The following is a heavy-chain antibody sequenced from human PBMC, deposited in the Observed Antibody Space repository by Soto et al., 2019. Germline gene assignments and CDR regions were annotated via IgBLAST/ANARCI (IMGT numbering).Heavy chain of an antibody. CDR1: GGSISNYF. D-gene: IGHD3-3*01. CDR3: ARGGQDFWSGPFDY. Sequence: SETLSLTWTVSGGSISNYFSNWIRQPAGKGLEWIGRIDNSGSTNYNPSLKSRITMSADTSRNQFSLKLNSVTAADTAVYYCARGGQDFWSGPFDYWGQGALVTVSS. CDR2: IDNSGST. J-gene: IGHJ4*02. V-gene: IGHV4-4*07.